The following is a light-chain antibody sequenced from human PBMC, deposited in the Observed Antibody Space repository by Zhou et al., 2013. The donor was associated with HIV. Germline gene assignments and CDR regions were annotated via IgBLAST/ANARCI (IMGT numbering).Light chain of an antibody. V-gene: IGKV3-20*01. CDR2: CI. Sequence: EIVLTQSPGTLSLSPGERATLSCRASQSVRSSSLDWYQQKPGPGSQAPHFWCIQQGHWHPRQVQWQVGLGQTSVSPSADWSLKYFAVYYCQQHGSSAEWTFGQGTKVKSN. CDR3: QQHGSSAEWT. CDR1: QSVRSSS. J-gene: IGKJ1*01.